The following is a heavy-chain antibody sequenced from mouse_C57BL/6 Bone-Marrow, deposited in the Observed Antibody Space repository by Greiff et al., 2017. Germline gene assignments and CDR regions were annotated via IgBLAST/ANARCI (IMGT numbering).Heavy chain of an antibody. J-gene: IGHJ4*01. CDR1: GYSFTDYN. Sequence: EVQLQQSGPELVKPGASVKISCKASGYSFTDYNMNWVKQSNGKSIEWIGVINPNYGTTSYNQKFKGKATLTVDQSSSTAYMQLNSLTSEDSAVYYCARWGDSSGSYAMDYWGQGTSVTVSS. V-gene: IGHV1-39*01. D-gene: IGHD3-2*02. CDR2: INPNYGTT. CDR3: ARWGDSSGSYAMDY.